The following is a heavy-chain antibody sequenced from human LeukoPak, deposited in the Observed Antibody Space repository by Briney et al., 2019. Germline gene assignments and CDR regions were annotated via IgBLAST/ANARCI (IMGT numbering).Heavy chain of an antibody. D-gene: IGHD3-10*01. CDR1: GGSISSSSHY. CDR3: ARFGSYYYFDY. Sequence: PSETLSLTCTVSGGSISSSSHYWGWIRQPPGKGLEWIGSIYYSGDTYYNPSLKSRVTISVDTSKNQFSLKLSSVTAADTAVYYCARFGSYYYFDYWGQGTLVTVSS. V-gene: IGHV4-39*07. CDR2: IYYSGDT. J-gene: IGHJ4*02.